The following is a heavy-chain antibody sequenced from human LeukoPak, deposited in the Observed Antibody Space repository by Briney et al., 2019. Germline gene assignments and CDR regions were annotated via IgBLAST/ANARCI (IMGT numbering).Heavy chain of an antibody. CDR1: GFTFCTFA. J-gene: IGHJ3*01. CDR2: IGGSGTYT. Sequence: GGSLRVSCVASGFTFCTFAMTWVRQAPGKALEWVSSIGGSGTYTNYADSVRGRFTISRDNSKNTLYLQMNSLRAEDTAVYYCGRDPNGDYVGAFEFWGQGTVVSVSS. D-gene: IGHD4-17*01. V-gene: IGHV3-23*01. CDR3: GRDPNGDYVGAFEF.